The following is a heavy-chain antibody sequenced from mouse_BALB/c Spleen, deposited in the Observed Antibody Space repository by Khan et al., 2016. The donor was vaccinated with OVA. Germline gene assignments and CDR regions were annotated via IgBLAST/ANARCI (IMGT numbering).Heavy chain of an antibody. CDR1: GYSFTGYF. V-gene: IGHV1-20*02. J-gene: IGHJ2*01. CDR2: INPHIGET. Sequence: VQLKESGPELVRPGASVKISCKASGYSFTGYFMNWVMQSHGKSLEWIGRINPHIGETFYNQRVKDKATLTVDESSSTAHMEFRSLASEDSAVYYCTRIYRSDFDYWGQGTTLTVSS. D-gene: IGHD1-1*01. CDR3: TRIYRSDFDY.